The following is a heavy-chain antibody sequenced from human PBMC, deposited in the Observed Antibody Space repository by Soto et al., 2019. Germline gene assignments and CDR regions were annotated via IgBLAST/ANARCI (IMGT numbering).Heavy chain of an antibody. V-gene: IGHV3-9*01. CDR2: ISWNSGSI. CDR3: VKELQRITLFGAHYYCGMDV. D-gene: IGHD3-3*01. CDR1: GFTFDDYA. J-gene: IGHJ6*02. Sequence: EVQLVESGGGLVQPGRSLRLSCAASGFTFDDYAMHWVRQAPGKGLEWVSGISWNSGSIGYADSVKGRFTISRDNAKKYLYLQMTSLRAVDKALYYCVKELQRITLFGAHYYCGMDVWGQVTTVTVSS.